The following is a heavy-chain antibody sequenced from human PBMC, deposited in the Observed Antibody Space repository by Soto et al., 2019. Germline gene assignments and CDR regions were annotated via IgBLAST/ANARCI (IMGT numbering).Heavy chain of an antibody. D-gene: IGHD6-19*01. CDR1: GFTFSSYG. J-gene: IGHJ3*02. V-gene: IGHV3-30*18. CDR2: ISYDGSNK. Sequence: QVQLVESGGGVVQPGRSLRLSCAASGFTFSSYGMHWVRQAPGKGLEWVAVISYDGSNKYYADSVKGRFTISRDNSKNTLYLPMNSLRAEDTAVYYCAKEQGPMRQWLAPPYDAFDIWGQGTMVTVSS. CDR3: AKEQGPMRQWLAPPYDAFDI.